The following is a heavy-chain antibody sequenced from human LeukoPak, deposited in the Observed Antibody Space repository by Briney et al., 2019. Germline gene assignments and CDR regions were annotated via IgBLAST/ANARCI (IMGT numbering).Heavy chain of an antibody. CDR1: GGSFSGYY. J-gene: IGHJ4*02. CDR2: INHSGST. CDR3: ADGGATSYFDY. D-gene: IGHD1-26*01. Sequence: SETLSLTCAVYGGSFSGYYWSWIRQPPGKGLEWIGEINHSGSTNYNPSLKSRVTISVDMSKNQFSLKLSSVTAADTAVYYCADGGATSYFDYWGQGTLVTVSS. V-gene: IGHV4-34*01.